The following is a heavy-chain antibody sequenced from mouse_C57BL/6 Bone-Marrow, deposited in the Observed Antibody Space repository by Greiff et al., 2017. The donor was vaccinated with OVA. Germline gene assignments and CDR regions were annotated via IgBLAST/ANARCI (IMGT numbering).Heavy chain of an antibody. Sequence: QVQLKESGPGLVQPSQSLSITCTVSGFSLTSYGVHWVRQSPGKGLEWLGVIWSGGSTDSNAAFISRLSISKDNSKSQVFFKMNSLQADDTAIYYCARPYYRDWYFDVWGTGTTVTVSS. CDR2: IWSGGST. V-gene: IGHV2-2*01. CDR3: ARPYYRDWYFDV. D-gene: IGHD2-14*01. CDR1: GFSLTSYG. J-gene: IGHJ1*03.